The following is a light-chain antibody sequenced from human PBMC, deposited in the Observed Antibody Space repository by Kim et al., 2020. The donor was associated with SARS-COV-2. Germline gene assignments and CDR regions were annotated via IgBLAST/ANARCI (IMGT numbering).Light chain of an antibody. Sequence: SATLNLKPRQTISYNSNNKNYLSWYQQKPGQPPKVLIYWASTRESGVPARFSGSVSVTDFTLTISSLQAEDVAVYYCHQYYSSPPSFGQGTKLEI. J-gene: IGKJ2*03. V-gene: IGKV4-1*01. CDR1: QTISYNSNNKNY. CDR2: WAS. CDR3: HQYYSSPPS.